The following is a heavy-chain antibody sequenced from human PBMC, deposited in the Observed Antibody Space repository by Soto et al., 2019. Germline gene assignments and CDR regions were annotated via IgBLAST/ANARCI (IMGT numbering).Heavy chain of an antibody. CDR3: SKHDGGSRPGAFDI. CDR2: IIISGGST. V-gene: IGHV3-23*01. J-gene: IGHJ3*02. D-gene: IGHD3-16*01. Sequence: EVQLLESGGGVVQPGGSLRLSCAASGFTFSTYAMSWVRQAPGKGLEWVADIIISGGSTYYADSVKGRFTISRDNSKNTLFLQIKSLRAEDTAVDYCSKHDGGSRPGAFDIWGQGTKVIVSS. CDR1: GFTFSTYA.